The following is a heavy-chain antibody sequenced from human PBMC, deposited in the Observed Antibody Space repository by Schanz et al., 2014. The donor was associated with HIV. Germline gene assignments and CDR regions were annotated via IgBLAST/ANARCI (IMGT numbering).Heavy chain of an antibody. CDR1: GYSFTSYD. J-gene: IGHJ6*02. D-gene: IGHD3-22*01. CDR3: ARERYYSSGYFDLHYYYGIDV. CDR2: VNPKSGNT. V-gene: IGHV1-8*02. Sequence: QVQLVQSGAEVQKPGASVKVSCKASGYSFTSYDINWVRQATGQGLEWMGWVNPKSGNTGYAQKFQGRGTMTRNTSISTAYMELSSLGSEDTAMYYCARERYYSSGYFDLHYYYGIDVWGQGTTVTVSS.